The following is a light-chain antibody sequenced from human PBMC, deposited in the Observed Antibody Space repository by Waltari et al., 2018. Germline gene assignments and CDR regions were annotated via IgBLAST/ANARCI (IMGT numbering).Light chain of an antibody. CDR3: QQRSNWPRDT. Sequence: EIVLTQSPATLSLSPGERATLPCRASQSVSSYLAWYQQKPGQAPRLLIYDASNRATGIPARFSGSGSGTDFTLTISSLEPEDFAVYYCQQRSNWPRDTFGGGTKVEIK. CDR2: DAS. J-gene: IGKJ4*01. CDR1: QSVSSY. V-gene: IGKV3-11*01.